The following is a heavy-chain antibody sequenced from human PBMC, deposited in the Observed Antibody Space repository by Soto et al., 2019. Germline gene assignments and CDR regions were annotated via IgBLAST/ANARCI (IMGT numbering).Heavy chain of an antibody. CDR1: GGSISSGGYY. J-gene: IGHJ4*02. CDR2: IYYSGST. D-gene: IGHD3-10*01. CDR3: ATYGSGSYKPTTFDY. V-gene: IGHV4-31*03. Sequence: QVQLQESGPGLVKPSQTLSLTCTVSGGSISSGGYYWSWIRQHPGKGLEWIGYIYYSGSTYYNPSLKSRVTISVDTSKTQSSLKLSSVTAADTAGYYCATYGSGSYKPTTFDYWGQGTLVTVSS.